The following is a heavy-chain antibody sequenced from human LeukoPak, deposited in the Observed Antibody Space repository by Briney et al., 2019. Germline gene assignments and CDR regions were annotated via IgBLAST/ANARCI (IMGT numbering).Heavy chain of an antibody. CDR3: ARWASPMGKKGFFDY. CDR1: GYSFTNYW. V-gene: IGHV5-51*01. Sequence: GESLKISCKGSGYSFTNYWIGWVRQMPGKGLEWMGIIYPGDSDTRYSPSFQGQVTISADKSISIAYLQWSSLKASDTAMYYCARWASPMGKKGFFDYWGQGILVTVSS. D-gene: IGHD3-3*01. CDR2: IYPGDSDT. J-gene: IGHJ4*02.